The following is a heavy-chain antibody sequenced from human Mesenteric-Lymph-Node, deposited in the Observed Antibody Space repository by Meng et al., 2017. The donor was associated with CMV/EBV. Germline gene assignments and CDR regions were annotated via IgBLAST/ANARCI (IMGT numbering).Heavy chain of an antibody. CDR1: GFTFSSFW. J-gene: IGHJ4*02. D-gene: IGHD5-24*01. CDR3: ARDGEMATTLLAY. CDR2: INSDGSST. V-gene: IGHV3-74*01. Sequence: GESLKISCAASGFTFSSFWMHWVRQVPGKGLVWVARINSDGSSTSYADSVKGRFTISRDNAKNTLYLQMNSLRVEDAAVYYCARDGEMATTLLAYWGQGTLVTVSS.